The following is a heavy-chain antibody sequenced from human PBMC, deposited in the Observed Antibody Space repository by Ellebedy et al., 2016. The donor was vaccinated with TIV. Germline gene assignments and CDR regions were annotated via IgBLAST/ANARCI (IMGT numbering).Heavy chain of an antibody. CDR1: GFTFSSYA. CDR3: AKDYSGLRGLDV. CDR2: ISSSGGST. J-gene: IGHJ6*02. D-gene: IGHD5-12*01. V-gene: IGHV3-23*01. Sequence: GESLKISCAASGFTFSSYAISWVRQAPGKGLEWVSGISSSGGSTYYADSVKGRFTISRDNSKNTLYLQMNSLRAEDTAVYYCAKDYSGLRGLDVWGQGTTVTVSS.